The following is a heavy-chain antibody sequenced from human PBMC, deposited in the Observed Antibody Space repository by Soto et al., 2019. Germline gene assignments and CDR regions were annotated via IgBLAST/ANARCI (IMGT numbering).Heavy chain of an antibody. CDR3: ARQSAYYFDY. V-gene: IGHV5-51*01. CDR1: GYSFTNYW. J-gene: IGHJ4*02. CDR2: IYPGDSDT. Sequence: PGESLKISCKGSGYSFTNYWIGWVRQMPGKGLEWMGIIYPGDSDTRYSPSLQGQVTISADKSITTAYVQWSSLKASDTAMYYCARQSAYYFDYWGQGTLVTVSS.